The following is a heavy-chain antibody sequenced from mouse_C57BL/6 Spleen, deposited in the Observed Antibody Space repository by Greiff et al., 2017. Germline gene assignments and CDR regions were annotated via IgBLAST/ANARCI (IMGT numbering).Heavy chain of an antibody. D-gene: IGHD1-1*01. CDR1: GYTFTSYW. V-gene: IGHV1-52*01. Sequence: QVQLQQPGAELVRPGSSVKLSCKASGYTFTSYWMHWVKQRPIQGLEWIGNIDPSDSETHYNQKFKDKATLTVDKSSSTAYMQLSSLTSEDSAVYYSAGHYGSSVDVWGTGTTVTVSS. J-gene: IGHJ1*03. CDR2: IDPSDSET. CDR3: AGHYGSSVDV.